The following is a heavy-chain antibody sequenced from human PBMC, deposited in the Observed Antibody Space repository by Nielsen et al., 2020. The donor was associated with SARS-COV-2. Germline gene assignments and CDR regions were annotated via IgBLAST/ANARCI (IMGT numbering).Heavy chain of an antibody. V-gene: IGHV3-23*01. CDR1: GFTFSSYA. Sequence: GESLKISCAASGFTFSSYAMSWVRQAPGKGLEWVSAISGSGGSTYYADSVKGRFTISRDNSKNTLYLQMNSLRAEDTAVYYCANIHSSGYYYFDYWGQGTQVTVSS. CDR3: ANIHSSGYYYFDY. CDR2: ISGSGGST. D-gene: IGHD3-22*01. J-gene: IGHJ4*02.